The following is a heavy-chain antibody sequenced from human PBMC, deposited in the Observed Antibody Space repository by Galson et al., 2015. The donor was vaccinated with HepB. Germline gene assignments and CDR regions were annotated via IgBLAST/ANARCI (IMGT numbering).Heavy chain of an antibody. D-gene: IGHD3-16*01. CDR3: ARVVDFGEYYYYYMDV. Sequence: SVKVSCKASGGTFSSYAISWVRQAPGQGLEWMGGIIPIFGTANYAQKFQGRVTITADESTSTAYMELSSLRSEDTAVYYCARVVDFGEYYYYYMDVWGKGTTVTVSS. J-gene: IGHJ6*03. CDR1: GGTFSSYA. CDR2: IIPIFGTA. V-gene: IGHV1-69*13.